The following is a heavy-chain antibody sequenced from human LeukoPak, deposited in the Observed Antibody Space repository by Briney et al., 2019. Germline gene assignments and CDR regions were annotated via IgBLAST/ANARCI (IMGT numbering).Heavy chain of an antibody. CDR3: AKDQAFQYYYYYYMDV. V-gene: IGHV3-30*18. Sequence: PGRSLRLSCAASGFTFSAYGMHWVRQAPGKGLEWVALISYGGSNKYYADSVKGRFTISRDNSKNTLYLQMNSLRAEDTAVYYCAKDQAFQYYYYYYMDVWGKGTTVTVSS. J-gene: IGHJ6*03. CDR1: GFTFSAYG. CDR2: ISYGGSNK.